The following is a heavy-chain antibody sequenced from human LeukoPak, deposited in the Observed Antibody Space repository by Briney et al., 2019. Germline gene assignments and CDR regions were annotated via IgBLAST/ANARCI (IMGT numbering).Heavy chain of an antibody. J-gene: IGHJ4*02. CDR3: ARAVGATTDFDY. V-gene: IGHV1-2*02. CDR2: INPNSGGT. D-gene: IGHD1-26*01. CDR1: GYTFTGYY. Sequence: ASVKVSCKASGYTFTGYYMHWVRQAPGQGLEWMGWINPNSGGTNYAQRFQGRVTMTRDTSISTAYMELSRLRSGDTAVYYCARAVGATTDFDYWGQGTLVTVSS.